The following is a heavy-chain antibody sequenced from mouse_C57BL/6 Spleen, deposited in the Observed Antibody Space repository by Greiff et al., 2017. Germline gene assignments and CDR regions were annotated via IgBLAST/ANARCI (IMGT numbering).Heavy chain of an antibody. J-gene: IGHJ2*01. Sequence: QVHVKQPGAELVMPGASVKLSCKASGYTFTSYWMHWVKQRPGQGLEWIGEIDPSDSYTNYNQKFKGKSTLTVDKSSSTAYMQLSSLTSEDSAVYYCAREGAVVAPDYWGQGTTLTVSS. D-gene: IGHD1-1*01. CDR2: IDPSDSYT. CDR3: AREGAVVAPDY. CDR1: GYTFTSYW. V-gene: IGHV1-69*01.